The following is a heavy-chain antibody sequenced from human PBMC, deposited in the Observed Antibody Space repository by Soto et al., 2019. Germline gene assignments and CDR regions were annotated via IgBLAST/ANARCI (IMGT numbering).Heavy chain of an antibody. D-gene: IGHD3-10*01. V-gene: IGHV4-39*01. Sequence: PSETLSLTCTVSGGSISSSSYYWGWIRQPPGKGLEWIGSIYYSGSTYYNPSLKSRVTISVDTSKNQFSLKLSSVTAADTAVYYCARPLRFGELHHWGQGTLVTVSS. CDR3: ARPLRFGELHH. J-gene: IGHJ5*02. CDR1: GGSISSSSYY. CDR2: IYYSGST.